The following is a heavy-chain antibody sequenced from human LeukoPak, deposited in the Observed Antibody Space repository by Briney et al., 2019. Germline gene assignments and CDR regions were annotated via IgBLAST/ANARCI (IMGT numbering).Heavy chain of an antibody. Sequence: GGSLTLSCAASGFTVSSNYMSWVRQAPGKGPEWVSVIYSCGSTYYSDSVKGRFTISRDNSKNTLYLQMNSLRAEDTAVYYCARIGYCSGSYFAYLDYWGQGTLVTVSS. V-gene: IGHV3-53*01. CDR3: ARIGYCSGSYFAYLDY. D-gene: IGHD3-10*01. CDR1: GFTVSSNY. CDR2: IYSCGST. J-gene: IGHJ4*02.